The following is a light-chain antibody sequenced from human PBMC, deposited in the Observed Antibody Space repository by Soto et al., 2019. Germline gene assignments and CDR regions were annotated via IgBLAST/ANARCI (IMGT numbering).Light chain of an antibody. CDR2: ATS. Sequence: DIQMTQSPSSLSASVGDRVTITCRASQSISTYLNWYQQKPGKAPKVLIYATSSLHSRVPSRFSGSGSETECTLTISSLQPEDFATYFCQQTYSTPLTFGGGTKVEIK. J-gene: IGKJ4*01. CDR3: QQTYSTPLT. V-gene: IGKV1-39*01. CDR1: QSISTY.